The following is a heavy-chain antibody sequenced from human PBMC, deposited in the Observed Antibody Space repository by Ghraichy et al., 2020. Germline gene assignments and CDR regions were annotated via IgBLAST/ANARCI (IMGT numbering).Heavy chain of an antibody. CDR1: GYTFIDFY. D-gene: IGHD6-6*01. Sequence: ASVKVSCKASGYTFIDFYIHWVRQAPRQGLEWRGRINPNSGGTNYAQKFQGRVTMTRDTSINTAYMELSSLKSDDTAMYYCAREGTSSSNYYDYWGQGALVTVSS. CDR3: AREGTSSSNYYDY. CDR2: INPNSGGT. V-gene: IGHV1-2*06. J-gene: IGHJ4*02.